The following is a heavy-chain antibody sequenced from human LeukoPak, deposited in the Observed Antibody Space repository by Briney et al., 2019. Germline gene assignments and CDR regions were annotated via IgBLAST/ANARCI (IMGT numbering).Heavy chain of an antibody. J-gene: IGHJ4*02. CDR1: GFTFSSYG. V-gene: IGHV3-33*08. CDR3: ASISSIAARHTNY. D-gene: IGHD6-6*01. CDR2: IWYGGSNK. Sequence: GRSLRLSCAASGFTFSSYGMHWVRQAPGKGLEWVAVIWYGGSNKYYADSVKGRFTISRDNSKNTLYLQMNSLRSDDTAVYYCASISSIAARHTNYWGQGTLVTVSS.